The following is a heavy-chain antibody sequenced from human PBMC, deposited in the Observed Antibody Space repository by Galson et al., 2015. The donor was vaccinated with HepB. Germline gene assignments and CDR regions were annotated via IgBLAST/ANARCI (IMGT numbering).Heavy chain of an antibody. D-gene: IGHD3-10*01. CDR3: ARTPSTMVRGVFEGGIDY. CDR1: GGTFSSYT. Sequence: SVKVSCKASGGTFSSYTISWVRQAHGQGLEWMGRIIPILGIANYAQKFQGRVTITADKSTSTAYMELSSLRSEDKSVYYRARTPSTMVRGVFEGGIDYWGQGTLVTVFS. V-gene: IGHV1-69*02. CDR2: IIPILGIA. J-gene: IGHJ4*02.